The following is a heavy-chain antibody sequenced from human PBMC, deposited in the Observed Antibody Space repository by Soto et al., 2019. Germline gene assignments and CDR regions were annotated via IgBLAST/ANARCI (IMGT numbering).Heavy chain of an antibody. J-gene: IGHJ6*02. Sequence: TSETLSLTCTVSGASTTTNYYWGWIRQPPGKGLEWIASMHYSGNTNYSPSLKGRVNVSVDTSKNQFSLKLKSVTAADTAVYYCARRVGGMYSSTWPPYGLDVWGQGTKVTVYS. CDR3: ARRVGGMYSSTWPPYGLDV. CDR1: GASTTTNYY. D-gene: IGHD6-13*01. V-gene: IGHV4-39*01. CDR2: MHYSGNT.